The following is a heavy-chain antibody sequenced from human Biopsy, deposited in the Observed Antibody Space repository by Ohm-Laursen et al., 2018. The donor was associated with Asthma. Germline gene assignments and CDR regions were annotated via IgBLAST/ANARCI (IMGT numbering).Heavy chain of an antibody. V-gene: IGHV3-9*01. J-gene: IGHJ4*02. Sequence: SLRLSCTASGFKFDEYTMHWVRQAPGKGLEWVSGISWNSATIGYADSVEGRFTISRDNAKNSVFLHMDSLRPEDTAFYYCAKVRSDWVITESFDYWGQGTLVTVSS. D-gene: IGHD3-22*01. CDR3: AKVRSDWVITESFDY. CDR1: GFKFDEYT. CDR2: ISWNSATI.